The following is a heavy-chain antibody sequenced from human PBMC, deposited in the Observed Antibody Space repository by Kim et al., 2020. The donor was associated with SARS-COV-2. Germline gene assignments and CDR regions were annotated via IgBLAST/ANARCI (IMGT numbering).Heavy chain of an antibody. V-gene: IGHV4-38-2*02. D-gene: IGHD3-22*01. Sequence: SETLSLTCTVSGYSISSGYYWGWIRQPPGKGLEWIGIIYHSGSTYYNPSLKSRVTISIDTSKNQFSLRLNSVTAADTAVYYCTSKYYYDSSGYYYADWWGQGTLVTVSS. CDR1: GYSISSGYY. CDR3: TSKYYYDSSGYYYADW. J-gene: IGHJ4*02. CDR2: IYHSGST.